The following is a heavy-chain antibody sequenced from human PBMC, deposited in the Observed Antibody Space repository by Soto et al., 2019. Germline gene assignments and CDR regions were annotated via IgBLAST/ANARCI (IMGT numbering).Heavy chain of an antibody. Sequence: QVQLQESGPGLVKPSETLSLTCTVSGGSVTTGSYYWSWIRQPPGKGLEWIGYIYYSRSTNYNPSIKSRVTISVDTSKTQFALNLRSVTAADTAVYYCANYPTTVTSDYWGQGTLVTVSS. CDR1: GGSVTTGSYY. D-gene: IGHD4-17*01. CDR2: IYYSRST. CDR3: ANYPTTVTSDY. J-gene: IGHJ4*02. V-gene: IGHV4-61*01.